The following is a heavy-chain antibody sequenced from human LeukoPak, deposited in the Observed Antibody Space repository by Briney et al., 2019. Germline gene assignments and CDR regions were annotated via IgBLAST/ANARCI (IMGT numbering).Heavy chain of an antibody. CDR1: GGSISSGSYY. J-gene: IGHJ3*02. CDR2: IYTSGST. V-gene: IGHV4-61*02. CDR3: ARVLDYYDSRAFDI. Sequence: SETLSLTCTVSGGSISSGSYYWSWIRQPVGKGLEWIGRIYTSGSTNYNPSLKSRVTISVDTSKNQFSLKLSSVTAADTAVYYCARVLDYYDSRAFDIWGQGTMVTVSS. D-gene: IGHD3-22*01.